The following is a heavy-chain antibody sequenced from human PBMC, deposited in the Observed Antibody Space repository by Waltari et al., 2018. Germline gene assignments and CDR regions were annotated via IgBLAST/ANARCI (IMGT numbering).Heavy chain of an antibody. CDR1: GGSISSGSYY. CDR3: ARDWHYSAFDI. V-gene: IGHV4-61*02. J-gene: IGHJ3*02. D-gene: IGHD3-10*01. Sequence: QVQLQESGPGLVKPSQTLSLTCTVSGGSISSGSYYWSWIRQPAGKGLEWIGRIYTSGSTNYTPSLKSRVTISVDTSKNQFSLKLSSVTAADTAVYYCARDWHYSAFDIWGQGTMVTVSS. CDR2: IYTSGST.